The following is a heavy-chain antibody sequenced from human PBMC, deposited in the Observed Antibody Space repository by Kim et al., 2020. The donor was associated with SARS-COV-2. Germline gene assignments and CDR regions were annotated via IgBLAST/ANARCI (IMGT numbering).Heavy chain of an antibody. J-gene: IGHJ4*02. CDR1: GGSFSGYY. CDR2: INHSGST. D-gene: IGHD1-26*01. V-gene: IGHV4-34*01. CDR3: ASGHGRATSGAPFDY. Sequence: SETLSLTCAVYGGSFSGYYWSWIRQPPGKGLEWIGEINHSGSTNYNPSLKSRVTISVDTSKNQFSLKLSSVTAADTAVYYCASGHGRATSGAPFDYWGQGTLVTVSS.